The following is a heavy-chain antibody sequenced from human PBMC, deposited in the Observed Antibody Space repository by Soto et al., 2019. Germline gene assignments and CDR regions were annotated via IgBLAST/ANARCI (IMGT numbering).Heavy chain of an antibody. V-gene: IGHV1-8*01. CDR1: GYTFTSYD. D-gene: IGHD2-2*01. CDR3: ARLSTSYSRTFYYYYGMDV. CDR2: MNPNSGNT. J-gene: IGHJ6*02. Sequence: QVQLVQSGAEVKKPGASVKVSCKASGYTFTSYDINWVRQATGQGLEWMGWMNPNSGNTGYAQKFQGRVTMTRNTSISTADMELSSLRSEDTAVYYCARLSTSYSRTFYYYYGMDVWGQGTTVTVSS.